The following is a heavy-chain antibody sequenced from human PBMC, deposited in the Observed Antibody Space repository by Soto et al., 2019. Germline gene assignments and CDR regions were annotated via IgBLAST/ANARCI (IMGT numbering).Heavy chain of an antibody. J-gene: IGHJ3*02. CDR1: GFTFSSYA. CDR3: ARRHPLRGIVVVRSKTDAFDI. Sequence: QVQLVESGGGVVQPGRSLRLSCAASGFTFSSYAMHWVRQAPGKGLEWVAVISYDGSNKYYADSVKGRFTISRDNSKNTLYLQMNSLRAEDTAVYYCARRHPLRGIVVVRSKTDAFDIWGQGTMVTVSS. CDR2: ISYDGSNK. V-gene: IGHV3-30-3*01. D-gene: IGHD3-22*01.